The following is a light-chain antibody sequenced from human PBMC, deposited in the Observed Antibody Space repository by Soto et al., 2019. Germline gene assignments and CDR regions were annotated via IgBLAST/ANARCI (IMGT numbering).Light chain of an antibody. J-gene: IGLJ2*01. CDR3: QSYDSSNHVV. CDR1: SGSIASNY. CDR2: EDN. Sequence: NFMLTQPHSVSESPGKTVTISCTRSSGSIASNYVQWYQQRPGSAPTTVIYEDNQRPSGVPDRFSGSIDSSSTSASLTISGLKTEAEADYYCQSYDSSNHVVFGGGTKLTVL. V-gene: IGLV6-57*03.